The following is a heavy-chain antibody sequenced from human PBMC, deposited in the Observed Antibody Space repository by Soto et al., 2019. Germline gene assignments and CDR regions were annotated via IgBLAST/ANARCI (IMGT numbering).Heavy chain of an antibody. CDR2: ISYSGST. J-gene: IGHJ5*02. V-gene: IGHV4-31*03. Sequence: VPLQESGPGLRMPSQTLSLPCTVSGGSISSGGYFGSWIRQHPGQSLEWVGYISYSGSTYYNPYLTSRGTISVDTSTNRLSQQLSCVTVADTAVYSCARDRRGEGSYRNCFDRWCRGTLVAVCS. D-gene: IGHD3-10*01. CDR1: GGSISSGGYF. CDR3: ARDRRGEGSYRNCFDR.